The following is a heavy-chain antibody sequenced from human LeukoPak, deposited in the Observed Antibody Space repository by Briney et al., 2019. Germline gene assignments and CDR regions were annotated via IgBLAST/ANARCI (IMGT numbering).Heavy chain of an antibody. CDR3: ARSRLGYRYGHPIDY. J-gene: IGHJ4*02. CDR1: GGTFSSYA. Sequence: ASVKVSCKASGGTFSSYAISWVRQAPGQGLEWMGRIIPILGIANYAQKFQGRVTITADKSTSTAYMELSSLRSEDTAVYYCARSRLGYRYGHPIDYWGQGTLVTVSS. V-gene: IGHV1-69*04. CDR2: IIPILGIA. D-gene: IGHD5-18*01.